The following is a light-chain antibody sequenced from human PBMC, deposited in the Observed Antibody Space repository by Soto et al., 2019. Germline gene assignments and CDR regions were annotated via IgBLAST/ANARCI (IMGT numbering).Light chain of an antibody. CDR2: GAS. Sequence: EIVLTQSPGTMSLSPWERATLSCSASQSVSSSYLAWYQQKPGQAPRLLIYGASSRATGIPDRLSGSGSGTDFTLTISRLEPEDFAVFYCQQYGSSPITFGQGTRLEIK. CDR1: QSVSSSY. V-gene: IGKV3-20*01. J-gene: IGKJ5*01. CDR3: QQYGSSPIT.